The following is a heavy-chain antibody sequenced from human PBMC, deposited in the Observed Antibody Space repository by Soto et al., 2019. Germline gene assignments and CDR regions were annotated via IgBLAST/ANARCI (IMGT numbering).Heavy chain of an antibody. Sequence: GGSLRLSCAASGFTFSSYAMHWVRQAPGKGLEWVAVISYDGSNKYYADSVKGRSTISRDNSKNTLYLQMNSLRAEDTAVYYCARERSSSSSFYYYGMDVWGQGTTVTVSS. J-gene: IGHJ6*02. CDR2: ISYDGSNK. CDR1: GFTFSSYA. D-gene: IGHD6-6*01. V-gene: IGHV3-30-3*01. CDR3: ARERSSSSSFYYYGMDV.